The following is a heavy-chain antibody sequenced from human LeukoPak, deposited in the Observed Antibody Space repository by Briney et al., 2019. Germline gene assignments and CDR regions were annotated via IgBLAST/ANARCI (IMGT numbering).Heavy chain of an antibody. CDR3: AKDLERYYFDSSGGPVDY. V-gene: IGHV3-7*01. CDR1: GFTFSNYW. J-gene: IGHJ4*02. CDR2: IKEAGSEK. D-gene: IGHD3-22*01. Sequence: GGSLRLSCAASGFTFSNYWMSWVRQAPGKGLEFMANIKEAGSEKYYVDSVKGRFTISRDNSKNTLYLQMNSLRAEDTAVYYCAKDLERYYFDSSGGPVDYWGQGTLVTVSS.